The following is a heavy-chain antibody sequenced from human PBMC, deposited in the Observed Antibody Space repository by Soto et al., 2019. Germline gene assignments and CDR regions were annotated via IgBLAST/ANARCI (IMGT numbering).Heavy chain of an antibody. CDR3: ARCRGATTPYFDY. V-gene: IGHV3-53*01. D-gene: IGHD1-26*01. Sequence: PGGSLRLSCAASGFTVSSNYMSWVRQAPGKGLEGVSVIYSGGSTYDADSVKGRFTISRDNSTNTLYLQMNSLRAEDKAVYYCARCRGATTPYFDYWGQGTLVTVSS. J-gene: IGHJ4*02. CDR2: IYSGGST. CDR1: GFTVSSNY.